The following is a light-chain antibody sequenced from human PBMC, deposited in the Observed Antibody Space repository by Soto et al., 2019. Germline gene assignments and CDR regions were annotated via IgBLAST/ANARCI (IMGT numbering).Light chain of an antibody. Sequence: AIQMTQSPSSLSASVGDRVTITCRASQGIRNDLGWYQQRPGKAPKLLIYAASTLESGVPSRFSASGSGTDFTLTISSLRPEDLANDDCLQYYNYPRTFGQGTKVEIK. CDR1: QGIRND. V-gene: IGKV1-6*01. CDR2: AAS. J-gene: IGKJ1*01. CDR3: LQYYNYPRT.